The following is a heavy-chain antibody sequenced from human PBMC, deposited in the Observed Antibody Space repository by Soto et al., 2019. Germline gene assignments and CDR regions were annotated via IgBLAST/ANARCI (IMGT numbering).Heavy chain of an antibody. D-gene: IGHD3-10*01. CDR2: MNPNSGNT. Sequence: VASVKVSCKASGYTFTSYDINWVRQATGQGLEWMGWMNPNSGNTGYAQKFQGRVTMTRNTSISTAYMELSSLRSEDTAVYYCARASRLTYYYGSGSCSPPGYWGQGTLVTVSS. CDR1: GYTFTSYD. V-gene: IGHV1-8*01. CDR3: ARASRLTYYYGSGSCSPPGY. J-gene: IGHJ4*02.